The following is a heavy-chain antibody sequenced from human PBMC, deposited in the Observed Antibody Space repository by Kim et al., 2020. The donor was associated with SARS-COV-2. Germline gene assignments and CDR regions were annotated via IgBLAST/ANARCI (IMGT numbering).Heavy chain of an antibody. CDR2: ISAYNGNT. Sequence: ASVKVSCKASGYTFTSYGISWVRQAPGQGLEWMGWISAYNGNTNYAQKLQGRVTMTTDTSTSTAYMELRSLRSDDTAVYYCARDVPIVVVPAAMLNWFDPWGQGTLVTVSS. V-gene: IGHV1-18*01. D-gene: IGHD2-2*01. CDR1: GYTFTSYG. CDR3: ARDVPIVVVPAAMLNWFDP. J-gene: IGHJ5*02.